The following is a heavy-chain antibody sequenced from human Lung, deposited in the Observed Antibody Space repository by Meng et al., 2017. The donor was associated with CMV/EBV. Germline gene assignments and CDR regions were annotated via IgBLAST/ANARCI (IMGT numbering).Heavy chain of an antibody. J-gene: IGHJ4*02. CDR2: INAYNGDT. Sequence: QAQLVRSGGEVKKPWASVKVSCKASGYTFTNYGITWVRQAPGQGLEWMGWINAYNGDTNYAQTLQGRVTMTTDTSTSTAYMELRSLRSDDTAVYYCARVEVGITSGDYWGQGTLVTVSS. CDR1: GYTFTNYG. V-gene: IGHV1-18*01. D-gene: IGHD1-26*01. CDR3: ARVEVGITSGDY.